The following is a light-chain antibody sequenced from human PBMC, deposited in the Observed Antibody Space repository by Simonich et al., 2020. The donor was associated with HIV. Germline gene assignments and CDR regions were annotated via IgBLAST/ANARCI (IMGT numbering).Light chain of an antibody. V-gene: IGKV1-5*03. J-gene: IGKJ1*01. CDR1: GSLSSW. CDR3: HQYYSTPRT. CDR2: KAS. Sequence: IQMTQSPSTLSASVGDRVTITCRARGSLSSWLAWYQQKSGKAPKLLIYKASSLKIGVPSRFSGSGSGTDFTLTISSLQAEDVAVYYCHQYYSTPRTFGQGTKVEIK.